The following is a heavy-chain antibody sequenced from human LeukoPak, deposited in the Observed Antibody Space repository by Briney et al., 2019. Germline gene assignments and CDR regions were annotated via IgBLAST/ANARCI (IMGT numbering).Heavy chain of an antibody. J-gene: IGHJ4*02. V-gene: IGHV1-2*02. D-gene: IGHD2-21*02. Sequence: RASLKVSCKASGYTFTSYSMHWVRQAPGQGLEWVGWINPNSGGTNYAQKFQGRVTMTRDTSISTAYMELSRLLSGDTAVYYCARGKTMVYCGGDCYRFDNWGQGTLVTVSS. CDR2: INPNSGGT. CDR1: GYTFTSYS. CDR3: ARGKTMVYCGGDCYRFDN.